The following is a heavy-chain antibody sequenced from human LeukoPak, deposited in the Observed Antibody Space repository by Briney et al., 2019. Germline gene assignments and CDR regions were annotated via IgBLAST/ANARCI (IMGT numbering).Heavy chain of an antibody. CDR3: AKCGGSFLQVMLFDI. V-gene: IGHV3-30*18. Sequence: PGGSLRLSCAASGFTFSSYGMHWVRQAPGKGLEWVAVISYDGSNKYYADSVKGRFTISRDNSKNTLYLQMNSLRAEDTAVYYCAKCGGSFLQVMLFDIWGQGTMVTDSS. CDR1: GFTFSSYG. J-gene: IGHJ3*02. D-gene: IGHD1-26*01. CDR2: ISYDGSNK.